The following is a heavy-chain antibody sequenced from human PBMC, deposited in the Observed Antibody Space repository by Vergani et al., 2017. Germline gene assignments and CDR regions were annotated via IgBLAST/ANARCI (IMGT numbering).Heavy chain of an antibody. CDR2: IYTSGST. CDR3: ARGALWWLRQIDS. J-gene: IGHJ4*02. D-gene: IGHD2-21*01. CDR1: GGSISSGSYY. Sequence: QVQLQESGPGLVKPSQTLSLTCTVSGGSISSGSYYWSWIRQPAGKGLEWIGRIYTSGSTNYNPSLKSRVTMSVDTSKNQFSLNLYSVTAADTAVYYCARGALWWLRQIDSWGQGTLVTVSS. V-gene: IGHV4-61*02.